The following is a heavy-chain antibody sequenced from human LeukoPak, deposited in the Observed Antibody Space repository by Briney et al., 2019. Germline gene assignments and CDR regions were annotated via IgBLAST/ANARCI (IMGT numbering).Heavy chain of an antibody. J-gene: IGHJ4*02. CDR3: ATDSRGTTFDY. CDR1: GYTFTSYD. Sequence: ASVKVSCKASGYTFTSYDINWVRQATGQGLEWMGGFDPEDGETIYAQKFQGRVTMTEDTSTDTAYMELSSLRSEDTAVYYCATDSRGTTFDYWGQGTLVTVSS. CDR2: FDPEDGET. V-gene: IGHV1-24*01. D-gene: IGHD2-15*01.